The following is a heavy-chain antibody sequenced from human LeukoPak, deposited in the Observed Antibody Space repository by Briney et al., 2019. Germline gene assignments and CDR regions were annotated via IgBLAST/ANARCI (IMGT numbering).Heavy chain of an antibody. J-gene: IGHJ4*02. CDR3: ARGITMVRGVIPYYFDY. V-gene: IGHV1-2*02. CDR1: GYTFTGYY. CDR2: INPNSGGT. D-gene: IGHD3-10*01. Sequence: ASVKVSCKASGYTFTGYYMHWVRQAPGQGLEWMGWINPNSGGTNYAQKLQGRVTMTTDTSTSTAYMELRSLRSDDTAVYYCARGITMVRGVIPYYFDYWGQGSLVTVSS.